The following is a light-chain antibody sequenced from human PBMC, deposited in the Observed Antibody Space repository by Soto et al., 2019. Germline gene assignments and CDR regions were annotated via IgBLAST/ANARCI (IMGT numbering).Light chain of an antibody. CDR1: SSDVGGYNY. Sequence: QSVLTQPASVSGSPGQSITISCTGTSSDVGGYNYVSWYQQHPGKAPKLMISEVSNRPSGVSNRFSGSKSGNTASLTISGLQAVDEADYYCSSFTSSSSWVFGGGTKLTVL. V-gene: IGLV2-14*01. J-gene: IGLJ3*02. CDR2: EVS. CDR3: SSFTSSSSWV.